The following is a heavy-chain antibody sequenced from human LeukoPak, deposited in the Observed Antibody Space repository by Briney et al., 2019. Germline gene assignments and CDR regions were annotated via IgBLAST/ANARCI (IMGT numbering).Heavy chain of an antibody. CDR3: AKGGFGGSYKGNWFVP. CDR2: ISGSGGST. D-gene: IGHD1-26*01. CDR1: GFTFSSYA. J-gene: IGHJ5*02. V-gene: IGHV3-23*01. Sequence: PGGSLRLSCAASGFTFSSYAMSWVRQAPGKGLEWVSAISGSGGSTYYADSVKGRFTISRDNSKNTLYLQMNSLRAEDTAVYYCAKGGFGGSYKGNWFVPWGQGTLVTVSS.